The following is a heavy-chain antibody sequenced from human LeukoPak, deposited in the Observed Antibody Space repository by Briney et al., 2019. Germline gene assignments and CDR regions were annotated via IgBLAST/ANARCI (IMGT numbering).Heavy chain of an antibody. CDR3: AREGAYSSSWYY. D-gene: IGHD6-13*01. CDR2: IYYSGST. J-gene: IGHJ4*02. Sequence: PSETLSLTCTVSGGSVSSGSYYWSWIRQPPEKGLEWIGYIYYSGSTNYNPSLKSRVTISVDTSKNQFSLKLSSVTAADTAVYYYAREGAYSSSWYYWGQGTLVTVSS. CDR1: GGSVSSGSYY. V-gene: IGHV4-61*01.